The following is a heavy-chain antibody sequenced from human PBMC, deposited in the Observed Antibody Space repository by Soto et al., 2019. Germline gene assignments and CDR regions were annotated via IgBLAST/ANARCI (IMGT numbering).Heavy chain of an antibody. J-gene: IGHJ4*02. Sequence: GGSLRLSCAASGFTFDYYGMNWVRQAPGKGLEWVSGINWNGSNTGYADSVKGRFTISRDNAKKSLHLQMNSLRVEDTAVYYCAKDQYSGSPGKPDYWGQGTLVTVSS. CDR1: GFTFDYYG. V-gene: IGHV3-20*04. D-gene: IGHD1-26*01. CDR3: AKDQYSGSPGKPDY. CDR2: INWNGSNT.